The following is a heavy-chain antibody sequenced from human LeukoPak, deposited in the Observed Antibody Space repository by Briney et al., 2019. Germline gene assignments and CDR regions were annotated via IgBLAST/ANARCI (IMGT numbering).Heavy chain of an antibody. CDR2: INPSGGST. D-gene: IGHD5/OR15-5a*01. Sequence: ASVKVSCKASGYTFTSYGISWVRQAPGQGLDWMGFINPSGGSTRYAQNFQGRVTMTRDTSTSTIYMELSSLRSEDTAVYYCARDPRGNSVYVFDYWGQGTLVTVSS. V-gene: IGHV1-46*01. CDR1: GYTFTSYG. CDR3: ARDPRGNSVYVFDY. J-gene: IGHJ4*02.